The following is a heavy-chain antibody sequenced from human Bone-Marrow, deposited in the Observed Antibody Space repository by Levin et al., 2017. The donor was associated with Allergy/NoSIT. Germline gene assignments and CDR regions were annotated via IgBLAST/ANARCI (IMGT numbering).Heavy chain of an antibody. CDR3: ARGWFGELLSH. CDR1: GFTVSSHY. Sequence: PGESLKISCAASGFTVSSHYMGWVRQAPGKGPEWVSVIYSGGSTYYADSVKGRFTISRDNSKNTLYLQMNSLRAEDTAVYYCARGWFGELLSHWGQGTLVTVSS. D-gene: IGHD3-10*01. V-gene: IGHV3-53*01. CDR2: IYSGGST. J-gene: IGHJ4*02.